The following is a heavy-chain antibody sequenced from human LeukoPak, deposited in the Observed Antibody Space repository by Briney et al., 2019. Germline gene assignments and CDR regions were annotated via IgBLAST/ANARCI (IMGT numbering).Heavy chain of an antibody. V-gene: IGHV1-2*06. CDR3: AREGQRQQLAEFDY. CDR1: GYTFTGYY. CDR2: INPNSGGT. J-gene: IGHJ4*02. Sequence: ASVKVSCKASGYTFTGYYMHWVRQAPGQGLEWMGRINPNSGGTNYAQKFQGRVTMTRDTSISTAYMELSRLRSDDTAVYYCAREGQRQQLAEFDYWGQGTLVTVS. D-gene: IGHD6-13*01.